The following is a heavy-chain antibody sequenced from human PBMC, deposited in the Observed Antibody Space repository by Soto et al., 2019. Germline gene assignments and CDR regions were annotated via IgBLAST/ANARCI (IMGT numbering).Heavy chain of an antibody. V-gene: IGHV3-30*03. CDR1: GFTFSSYG. CDR3: ARNYGGNSYSFYI. J-gene: IGHJ3*02. CDR2: ISYDGSNK. D-gene: IGHD2-21*02. Sequence: PGGSLRLSCAASGFTFSSYGMHWVRQAPGKGLEWVAVISYDGSNKFYADSVKGRFTISRDNSKNTLYLQMNSLRAEDMAVYYCARNYGGNSYSFYIWGQGTMVTVSS.